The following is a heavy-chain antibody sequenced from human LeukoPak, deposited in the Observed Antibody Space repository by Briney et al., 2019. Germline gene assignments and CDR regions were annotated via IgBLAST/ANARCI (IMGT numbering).Heavy chain of an antibody. CDR1: GYSSTTYG. CDR3: ARALAQGGSFDLYYFDS. D-gene: IGHD3-9*01. J-gene: IGHJ4*02. CDR2: TYNTYT. Sequence: ASVKVSCKTSGYSSTTYGLSWVRQAPGQGPEWMGWTYNTYTHYAETFRDRLTMTTDTSTSTSYLELRSLRSDDTAVYYCARALAQGGSFDLYYFDSWGQGSLVTVSS. V-gene: IGHV1-18*01.